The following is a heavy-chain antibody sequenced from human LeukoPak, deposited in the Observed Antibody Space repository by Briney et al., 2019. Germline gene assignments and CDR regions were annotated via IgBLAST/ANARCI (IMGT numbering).Heavy chain of an antibody. J-gene: IGHJ5*02. CDR3: ARDASSIAARGPNWFDP. V-gene: IGHV3-64*01. CDR1: GFTFSSYA. D-gene: IGHD6-6*01. Sequence: GGSLRLSCAASGFTFSSYAMHWVRQAPGKGLEYVSAISSNGGSTYYANSVKGRFTISRDNSKNTLYLQMGSLRAEDMAVYYCARDASSIAARGPNWFDPWGQGTLVTVSS. CDR2: ISSNGGST.